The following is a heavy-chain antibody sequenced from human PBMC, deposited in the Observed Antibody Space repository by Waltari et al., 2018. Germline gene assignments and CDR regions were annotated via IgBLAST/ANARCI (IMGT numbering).Heavy chain of an antibody. D-gene: IGHD3-10*01. CDR1: GGSISSGSYY. V-gene: IGHV4-61*02. CDR2: IYTSGST. CDR3: ARTGRGCDP. Sequence: QVQLQESGPGLVKPSQTLSLTCTVSGGSISSGSYYWSWIRQPAGKGLEWIGRIYTSGSTNYNPSLKSRVTISVDTSKNQCSLKLSAVTAADTAVYYCARTGRGCDPWGQGTLVTVSS. J-gene: IGHJ5*02.